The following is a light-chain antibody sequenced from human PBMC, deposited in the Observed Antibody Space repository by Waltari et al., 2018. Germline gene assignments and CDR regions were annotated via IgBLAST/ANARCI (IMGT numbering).Light chain of an antibody. V-gene: IGKV4-1*01. CDR2: GAS. J-gene: IGKJ2*01. CDR1: QSVFYSSRDKNS. Sequence: DIVMTHSPDSLPVSLGERATIKCKSSQSVFYSSRDKNSLAWYQQSPGQPPKLLIYGASTRESAVPDRCSGSGSGTDFTLTISSLQAEDVAVYYCQQSYTTPYTFGQGTKVEIK. CDR3: QQSYTTPYT.